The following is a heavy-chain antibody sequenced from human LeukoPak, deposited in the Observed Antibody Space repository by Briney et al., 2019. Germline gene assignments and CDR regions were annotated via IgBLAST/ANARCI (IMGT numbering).Heavy chain of an antibody. CDR3: AKEAYIEMATITPDY. D-gene: IGHD5-24*01. Sequence: GGSLRLSCAASGFTFSSYGMHWVRQAPGKGLEWVAVIWYDGSNKYYADPVKGRFTISRDNSKNTLYLQMNSLRAEDTAVYYCAKEAYIEMATITPDYWGQGTLVTVSS. J-gene: IGHJ4*02. V-gene: IGHV3-33*06. CDR1: GFTFSSYG. CDR2: IWYDGSNK.